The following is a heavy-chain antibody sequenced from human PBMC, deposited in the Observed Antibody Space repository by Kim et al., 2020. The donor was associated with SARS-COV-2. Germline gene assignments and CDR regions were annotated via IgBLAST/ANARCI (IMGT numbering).Heavy chain of an antibody. D-gene: IGHD6-13*01. J-gene: IGHJ6*02. Sequence: ASVKVSCKASGYTFTSYGISWVRQAPGQGLEWMGWISAYNGNTNYAQKLQGRVTMTTDTSTSTAYMELRSLRSDDTAVYYCAREHRIAAAGIMYYYYYGMDVWGQGTTVTVSS. V-gene: IGHV1-18*01. CDR1: GYTFTSYG. CDR3: AREHRIAAAGIMYYYYYGMDV. CDR2: ISAYNGNT.